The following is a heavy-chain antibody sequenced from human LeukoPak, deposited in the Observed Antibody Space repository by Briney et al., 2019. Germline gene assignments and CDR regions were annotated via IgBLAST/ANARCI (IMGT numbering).Heavy chain of an antibody. V-gene: IGHV4-34*01. D-gene: IGHD2-15*01. CDR1: GGSFRGYY. CDR3: ARARPRRYCSGGSCYYFLLYYFDY. J-gene: IGHJ4*02. CDR2: INHSGRT. Sequence: SETLALTYAVYGGSFRGYYWSWVRQPPGKGLEGVGEINHSGRTNYHPSHKSRVTISLDPSTNQFSLQLSSVTAADTAVYYCARARPRRYCSGGSCYYFLLYYFDYWGQGTLVTVSS.